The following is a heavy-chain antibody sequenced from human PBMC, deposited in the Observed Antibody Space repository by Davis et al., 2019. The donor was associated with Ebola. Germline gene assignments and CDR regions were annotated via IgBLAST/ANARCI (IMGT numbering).Heavy chain of an antibody. CDR2: INPNSGGT. D-gene: IGHD6-6*01. Sequence: ASVKVSCKASGYTFTGYYMHWVRQAPGQGLEWMGWINPNSGGTNYAQKFQGRVTMTRDTSISTAYMELSRLRSDDTAVYYCAREYSSSSSFGYWGQGTLVTVSS. J-gene: IGHJ4*02. V-gene: IGHV1-2*02. CDR3: AREYSSSSSFGY. CDR1: GYTFTGYY.